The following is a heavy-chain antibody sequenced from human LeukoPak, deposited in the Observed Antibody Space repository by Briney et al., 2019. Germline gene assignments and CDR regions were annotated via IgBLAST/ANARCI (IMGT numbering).Heavy chain of an antibody. V-gene: IGHV3-21*01. CDR1: GFTFGDYA. CDR2: ISSSSSYI. D-gene: IGHD1-26*01. CDR3: ARDPIVGATGY. Sequence: GGSLRLSCTASGFTFGDYAMSWFRQAPGKGLEWVSSISSSSSYIYYAGSVKGRFTISRDNAKNSLYLQMNSLRAEDTAVYYCARDPIVGATGYWGQGTLVTVSS. J-gene: IGHJ4*02.